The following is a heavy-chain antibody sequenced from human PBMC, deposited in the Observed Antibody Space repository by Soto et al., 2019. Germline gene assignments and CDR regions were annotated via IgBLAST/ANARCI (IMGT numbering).Heavy chain of an antibody. J-gene: IGHJ6*03. CDR3: ARHVQYYDFWSGYPSYYYYYMDV. Sequence: PSETLSLTCTVSGGSISSYYWSWIRQPPGKGLEWIGYIYYSGSTNYNPSLKSRVTISVDTSKNQFSLKLSSVTAADTAVYYCARHVQYYDFWSGYPSYYYYYMDVWGKGTTVTVSS. V-gene: IGHV4-59*08. D-gene: IGHD3-3*01. CDR2: IYYSGST. CDR1: GGSISSYY.